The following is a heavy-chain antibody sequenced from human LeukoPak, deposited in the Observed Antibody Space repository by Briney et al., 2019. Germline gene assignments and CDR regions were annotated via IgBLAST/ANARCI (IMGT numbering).Heavy chain of an antibody. CDR1: GYTFTGYS. Sequence: ASVKVSCKASGYTFTGYSLHWVRQAPGQGLEWMGWMKPNNGATNYALKFQGRVSMTRDTSITTAYMELGRLKSDDTAVYYCARDTDNTMDFWGQGTLVTVSS. J-gene: IGHJ4*02. V-gene: IGHV1-2*02. CDR3: ARDTDNTMDF. CDR2: MKPNNGAT. D-gene: IGHD3-10*01.